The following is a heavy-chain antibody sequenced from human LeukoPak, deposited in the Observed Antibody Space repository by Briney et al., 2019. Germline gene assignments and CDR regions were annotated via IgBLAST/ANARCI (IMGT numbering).Heavy chain of an antibody. D-gene: IGHD5-24*01. V-gene: IGHV5-51*01. CDR1: GYTFIIYW. CDR2: IYPGDSDT. CDR3: ARASRDGYNQNFDY. J-gene: IGHJ4*02. Sequence: GESLKISCKGSGYTFIIYWIAWVRQMPGKGLEWMGIIYPGDSDTRYSPSFQGQVTISADKSIGTADLQWSSLKVSDTAMYYCARASRDGYNQNFDYWGQGTLVTVSS.